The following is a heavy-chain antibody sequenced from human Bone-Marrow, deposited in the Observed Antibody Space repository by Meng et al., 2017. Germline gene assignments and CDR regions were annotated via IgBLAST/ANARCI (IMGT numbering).Heavy chain of an antibody. CDR3: AYNGAGWHIGS. V-gene: IGHV3-23*01. Sequence: GESLKISCAVSGFTFRRSPMTWVRQSPGKGLEWVSAIRADGSTVYADSVKGRFTISRDTSEDTLFLQMSSLRDEDTAIYYCAYNGAGWHIGSWGQGTLVTVSS. J-gene: IGHJ4*02. D-gene: IGHD6-19*01. CDR1: GFTFRRSP. CDR2: IRADGST.